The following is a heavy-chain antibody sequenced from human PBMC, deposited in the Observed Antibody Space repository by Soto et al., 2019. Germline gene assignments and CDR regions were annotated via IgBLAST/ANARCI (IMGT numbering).Heavy chain of an antibody. CDR3: AAGGGLPRYY. Sequence: QLQLQESGSGLVKPSQTLSLTCAVSGGSISSGGYSWSWIRQPPGKGLEWIGSIYHSGSTYYTPSLKSRVTISLDGAKNQCSLKLSSVTAADTAVYYCAAGGGLPRYYWGQGTLVTVSS. D-gene: IGHD5-12*01. V-gene: IGHV4-30-2*01. CDR1: GGSISSGGYS. J-gene: IGHJ4*02. CDR2: IYHSGST.